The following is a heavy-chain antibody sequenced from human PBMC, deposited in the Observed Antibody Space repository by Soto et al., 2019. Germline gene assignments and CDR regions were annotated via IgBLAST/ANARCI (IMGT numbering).Heavy chain of an antibody. CDR2: ISGSGGST. V-gene: IGHV3-23*01. Sequence: GGSLRLSCAASGFTFSSYAMSWVRQAPGKGLEWVSAISGSGGSTYYADSVKGRFTISRDNSKNTLYLQMNSLRAEDTAVYYCAKLGPYYDFWSGYLYFDYWGQGTLVTVSS. D-gene: IGHD3-3*01. CDR1: GFTFSSYA. J-gene: IGHJ4*02. CDR3: AKLGPYYDFWSGYLYFDY.